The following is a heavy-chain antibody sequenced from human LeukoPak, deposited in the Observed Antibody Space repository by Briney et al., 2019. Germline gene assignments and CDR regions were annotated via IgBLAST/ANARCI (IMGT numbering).Heavy chain of an antibody. J-gene: IGHJ3*02. CDR3: AREKGDYGDYAAFDI. D-gene: IGHD4-17*01. CDR2: INPSGGST. Sequence: ASVKVSCKASGYTFTGYYMHWVRQAPGQGLEWMGLINPSGGSTSYARKFQGRVTMTRDTSTSTVYMELSSLRSEDTAVYYCAREKGDYGDYAAFDIWGQGTMVTVSS. CDR1: GYTFTGYY. V-gene: IGHV1-46*01.